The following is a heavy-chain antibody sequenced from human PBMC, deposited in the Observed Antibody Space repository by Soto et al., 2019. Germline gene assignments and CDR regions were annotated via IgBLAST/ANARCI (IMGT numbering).Heavy chain of an antibody. CDR2: IYYSGST. Sequence: SETLSLTCTVSGGSISSSSYYWGWIRQPPGKGLEWIGSIYYSGSTYYNPSLKSRVTISVDTSKNQFSLKLSSVTAADTAVYYCASNDISSGWPLDYYMDVWGKGTTVTVSS. CDR3: ASNDISSGWPLDYYMDV. CDR1: GGSISSSSYY. D-gene: IGHD6-19*01. J-gene: IGHJ6*03. V-gene: IGHV4-39*01.